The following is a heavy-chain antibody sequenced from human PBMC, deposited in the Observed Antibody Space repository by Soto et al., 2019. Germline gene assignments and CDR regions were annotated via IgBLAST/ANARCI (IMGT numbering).Heavy chain of an antibody. Sequence: ASVKVSCKVSGYTLTELSMHWVRQAPGKGLEWMGGFDPEDGETIYAQKFQGRVTMTEDTSTDTAYMELSSLRSEDTAVYYCATDSARLDRHYYYYGMDVWGQGTTVTVSS. V-gene: IGHV1-24*01. J-gene: IGHJ6*02. CDR2: FDPEDGET. CDR3: ATDSARLDRHYYYYGMDV. CDR1: GYTLTELS. D-gene: IGHD3-3*01.